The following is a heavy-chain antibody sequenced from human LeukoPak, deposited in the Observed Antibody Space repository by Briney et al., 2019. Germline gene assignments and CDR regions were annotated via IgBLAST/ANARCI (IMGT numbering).Heavy chain of an antibody. D-gene: IGHD3-22*01. V-gene: IGHV3-23*01. J-gene: IGHJ4*02. CDR2: IRGSGGST. Sequence: GGSLRLSCAAAGFTFSSYAMTWVRQAPGKGLEWVSTIRGSGGSTYYADSVKGRLIISRDNSKNTLYLQMSSLRAEDTAVYYCAKDLSDATYYYDSSGRLFDYWGQGTLVTVSS. CDR3: AKDLSDATYYYDSSGRLFDY. CDR1: GFTFSSYA.